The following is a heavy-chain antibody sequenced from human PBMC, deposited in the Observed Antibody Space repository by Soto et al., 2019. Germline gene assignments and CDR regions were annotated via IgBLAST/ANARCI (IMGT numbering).Heavy chain of an antibody. CDR2: IVVGSGNT. CDR3: AADSGYYYDSSGYYYVFDY. CDR1: GFTFTSSA. V-gene: IGHV1-58*01. J-gene: IGHJ4*02. Sequence: SVKVSCKASGFTFTSSAVQWVRQARGQRLERIGWIVVGSGNTNYAQKFQERVTITRDMSTSTAYMELSSLRSEDTAVYYCAADSGYYYDSSGYYYVFDYWGQGTLVTVSS. D-gene: IGHD3-22*01.